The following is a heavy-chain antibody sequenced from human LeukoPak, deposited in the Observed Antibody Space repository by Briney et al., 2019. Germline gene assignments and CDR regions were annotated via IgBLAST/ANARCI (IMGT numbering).Heavy chain of an antibody. CDR2: ISPSAYST. Sequence: PGGSLRLSCAASEFTFSDHYMTWIRQSPGKGLEWISYISPSAYSTYYADSVKGRFSISRDNAKNSPYLQMNSLRVEDTAIHYCARGKRRFDIWGQGTLVTVSS. V-gene: IGHV3-11*01. J-gene: IGHJ4*02. CDR1: EFTFSDHY. CDR3: ARGKRRFDI.